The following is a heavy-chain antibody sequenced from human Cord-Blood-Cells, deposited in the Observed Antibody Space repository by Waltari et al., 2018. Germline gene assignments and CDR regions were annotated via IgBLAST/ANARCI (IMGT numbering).Heavy chain of an antibody. CDR3: AHSHPSLNPPSYGSGEGFDP. CDR2: IYWDDDT. D-gene: IGHD3-10*01. CDR1: GFSLSTSGVG. Sequence: QITLKESGPTLVKPTQTITLTCTFSGFSLSTSGVGVGWIRQPPGKALEGLALIYWDDDTPYSPSLKGRLTITTDTSKNQVVLTMTRMAPVDPATSSCAHSHPSLNPPSYGSGEGFDPWGQETLVTVSS. V-gene: IGHV2-5*02. J-gene: IGHJ5*02.